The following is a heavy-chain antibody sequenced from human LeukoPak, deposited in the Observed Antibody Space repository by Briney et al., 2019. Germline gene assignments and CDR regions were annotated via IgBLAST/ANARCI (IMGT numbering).Heavy chain of an antibody. D-gene: IGHD4-23*01. CDR2: INPNSGGT. CDR1: GYTFTGYY. V-gene: IGHV1-2*02. CDR3: ARGMTTVVTPGVY. Sequence: ASVNVSCKASGYTFTGYYMHWVRQAPGQGLEWMGWINPNSGGTNYAQKFQGRVTVTRDTSISTAYIQLCRLRSDVKAEYNCARGMTTVVTPGVYWGQGTLVTVSS. J-gene: IGHJ4*02.